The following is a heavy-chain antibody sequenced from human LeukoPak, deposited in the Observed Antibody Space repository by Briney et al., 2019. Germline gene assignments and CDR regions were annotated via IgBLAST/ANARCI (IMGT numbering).Heavy chain of an antibody. D-gene: IGHD3-22*01. J-gene: IGHJ5*02. V-gene: IGHV1-18*01. CDR2: ISVYNGNT. CDR3: ARDINGYYYDSHGYYPTDL. Sequence: GASVTVSCKASGYIFTSYVISWVRQAPGQGLEWMGWISVYNGNTNYPQRLQGRVTMTTDTSTTTAYTELRSLRSDDTAVYYCARDINGYYYDSHGYYPTDLWGQGTLVTVSS. CDR1: GYIFTSYV.